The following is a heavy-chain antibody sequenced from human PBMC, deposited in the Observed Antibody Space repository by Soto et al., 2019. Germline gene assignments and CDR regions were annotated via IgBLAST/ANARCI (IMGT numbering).Heavy chain of an antibody. Sequence: PSETLSLTCTVSGGSISNYYCSWIRQPPGKGLGWIGYIYYSGSTNYNPSLKSRVTISVDTSKNQFSLNLSSVTAADTAVYYCARAGAATLSDYWGQGTLVTVSS. CDR2: IYYSGST. J-gene: IGHJ4*02. CDR1: GGSISNYY. V-gene: IGHV4-59*01. CDR3: ARAGAATLSDY. D-gene: IGHD2-15*01.